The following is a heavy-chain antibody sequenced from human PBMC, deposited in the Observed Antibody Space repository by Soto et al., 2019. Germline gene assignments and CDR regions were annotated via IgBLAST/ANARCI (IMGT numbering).Heavy chain of an antibody. J-gene: IGHJ4*02. Sequence: ASVKVSCKASGYTFTIYGISWVRQAPGQGLEWMGWISAYNGNTNYAQKLQGRVTMTTDTSTSTAYMELRSLRSDDTAVYYCARWAPSYDFWSGYYKSPALGDYWGQGTLVTVSS. V-gene: IGHV1-18*01. CDR2: ISAYNGNT. CDR3: ARWAPSYDFWSGYYKSPALGDY. CDR1: GYTFTIYG. D-gene: IGHD3-3*01.